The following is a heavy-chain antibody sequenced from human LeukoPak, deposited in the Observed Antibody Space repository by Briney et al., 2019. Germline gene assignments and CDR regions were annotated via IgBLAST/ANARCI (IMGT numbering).Heavy chain of an antibody. D-gene: IGHD2-15*01. CDR2: IKTDGSDE. CDR3: ARALVKVRATPTADY. V-gene: IGHV3-7*01. CDR1: GFTFSSYW. J-gene: IGHJ4*02. Sequence: PGGSLRLSCAASGFTFSSYWMSWVRHTPGKGLEWVANIKTDGSDEYYVDSVKGRFTISRDNAKNSLYLQMNSLRAEDTALYHCARALVKVRATPTADYWGQGTLVTVSS.